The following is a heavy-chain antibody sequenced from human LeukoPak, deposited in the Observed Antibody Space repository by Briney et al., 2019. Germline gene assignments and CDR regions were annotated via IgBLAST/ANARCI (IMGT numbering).Heavy chain of an antibody. V-gene: IGHV4-59*02. J-gene: IGHJ4*02. CDR2: ISHGGYT. Sequence: SETLSLTCTVSGGAVNIYYWSWIRQTPGKGLEWIGYISHGGYTDYAPSLKSRVTMSLDTSKNQFSLKLSSVTPADTALYYCARSRGYFDYWGQGTLVTVSS. D-gene: IGHD2-2*01. CDR3: ARSRGYFDY. CDR1: GGAVNIYY.